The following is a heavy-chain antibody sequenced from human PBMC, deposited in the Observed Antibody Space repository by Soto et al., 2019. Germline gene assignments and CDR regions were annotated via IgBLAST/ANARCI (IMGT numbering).Heavy chain of an antibody. CDR1: GGSISSVSYY. Sequence: QLQLQESGPGLVKPSETLSLTCSVSGGSISSVSYYWGWIRQPPGKGLEWIGSIYYSGSPYSSPSLKSRVTMSVDTSKNQLSLELRSVTAADTAVYYCARLHCNSPNCVPLDPWGQGTLVTVSS. J-gene: IGHJ5*02. CDR3: ARLHCNSPNCVPLDP. V-gene: IGHV4-39*01. CDR2: IYYSGSP. D-gene: IGHD2-2*01.